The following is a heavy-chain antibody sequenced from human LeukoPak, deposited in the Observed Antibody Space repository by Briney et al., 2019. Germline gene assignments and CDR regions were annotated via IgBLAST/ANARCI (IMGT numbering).Heavy chain of an antibody. J-gene: IGHJ4*02. Sequence: GGSLRLSCTTSGFTFSSHWMHWVRQAPGEGLEWVANIKQDGSERHYVDSVKGRFTISRDNDKNSLYLQMNSLRAEDTALYYCVRGTSFGAYWGQGTLVTVSS. V-gene: IGHV3-7*03. CDR1: GFTFSSHW. D-gene: IGHD3-16*01. CDR2: IKQDGSER. CDR3: VRGTSFGAY.